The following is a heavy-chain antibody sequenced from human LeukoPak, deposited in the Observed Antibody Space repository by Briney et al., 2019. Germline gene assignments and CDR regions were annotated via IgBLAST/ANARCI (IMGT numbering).Heavy chain of an antibody. V-gene: IGHV3-23*01. CDR1: GFTFDNYG. CDR3: AKSQGASLFDY. CDR2: IRDGGGST. J-gene: IGHJ4*02. D-gene: IGHD1-26*01. Sequence: GGSLRLSCVASGFTFDNYGMSWVRQAPGKGLEWVSTIRDGGGSTYYAGSVKGRFTISRDTSKNTVYLQMNSLRAEDTALCYCAKSQGASLFDYWGQGTLVTVSS.